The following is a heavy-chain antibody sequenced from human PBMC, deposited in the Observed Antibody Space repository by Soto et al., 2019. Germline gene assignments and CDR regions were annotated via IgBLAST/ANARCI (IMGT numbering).Heavy chain of an antibody. V-gene: IGHV3-23*01. CDR2: ISGSGGST. D-gene: IGHD5-18*01. J-gene: IGHJ6*02. Sequence: PVGSLRLSCAASGFTFSSYAMSWVRQAPGKGLEWVSAISGSGGSTYYADSVKGRFTISRDNSKNTLYLQMNSLRAEDTAVYYCAKDPIQLWSVVPYYGMDVWGQGTTVTVSS. CDR3: AKDPIQLWSVVPYYGMDV. CDR1: GFTFSSYA.